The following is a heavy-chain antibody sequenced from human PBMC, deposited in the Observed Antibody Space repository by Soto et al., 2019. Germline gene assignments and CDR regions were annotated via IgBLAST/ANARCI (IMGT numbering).Heavy chain of an antibody. V-gene: IGHV3-30*03. CDR1: GFTFSTYG. CDR2: ISYDAKHK. J-gene: IGHJ4*02. D-gene: IGHD1-26*01. CDR3: AREPVGATKYDF. Sequence: GGSLRLSCAASGFTFSTYGMHWVRQAPGKGLEWVAVISYDAKHKYYADSLKGRFTISRDNSKNTLYLQMNSLRAEDTATYYCAREPVGATKYDFWGQGALVTVSS.